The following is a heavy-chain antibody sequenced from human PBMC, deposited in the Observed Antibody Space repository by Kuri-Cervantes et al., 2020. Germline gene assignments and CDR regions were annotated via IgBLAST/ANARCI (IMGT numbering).Heavy chain of an antibody. CDR2: INPSGGST. V-gene: IGHV1-46*01. J-gene: IGHJ6*02. CDR3: ARDLYDILTGYETYYYYYGMDV. D-gene: IGHD3-9*01. Sequence: ASVKVSCKASGYTFTSYYMHWVRQAPGQGLEWMGIINPSGGSTSYAQKFQGRVTMTRDTSTSTVYMELSSLRSDDTAVYYCARDLYDILTGYETYYYYYGMDVWGQGTTVTVSS. CDR1: GYTFTSYY.